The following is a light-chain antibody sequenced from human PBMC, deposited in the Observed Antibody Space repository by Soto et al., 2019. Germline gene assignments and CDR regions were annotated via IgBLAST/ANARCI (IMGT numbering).Light chain of an antibody. CDR1: QSVSSN. J-gene: IGKJ5*01. CDR3: QQYHYWPIT. V-gene: IGKV3-15*01. CDR2: GAS. Sequence: EIVMTQSPATLSVSPGERATLSCRASQSVSSNLAWYRQKPGQAPRLILYGASTRATGFPARFSGRGAGPECTRTISSLQSEDFEVDLCQQYHYWPITFGQGTRLEIK.